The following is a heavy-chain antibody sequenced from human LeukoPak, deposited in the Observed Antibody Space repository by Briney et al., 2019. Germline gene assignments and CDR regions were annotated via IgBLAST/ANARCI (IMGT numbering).Heavy chain of an antibody. CDR2: INHSGST. CDR3: ARGTVTTIDY. Sequence: SETLSLTCAVYGGSFSGYYWSWIRQPPGKGLEWIGEINHSGSTNYNPSLKSRVTISVDTSKNQFSLKLSSATAADTAVYYCARGTVTTIDYWGQGTLVTVSS. D-gene: IGHD4-17*01. J-gene: IGHJ4*02. V-gene: IGHV4-34*01. CDR1: GGSFSGYY.